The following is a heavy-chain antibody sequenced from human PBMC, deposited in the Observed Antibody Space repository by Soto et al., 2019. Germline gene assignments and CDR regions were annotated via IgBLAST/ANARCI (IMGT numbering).Heavy chain of an antibody. CDR2: IIPLSGTS. D-gene: IGHD1-1*01. J-gene: IGHJ4*02. CDR1: GGTFSSSG. V-gene: IGHV1-69*01. Sequence: QVQLVPSGAEVRKPGSSVKVSCKASGGTFSSSGINWVRQAPGQGLEWIGGIIPLSGTSSHAQKFQGRVTTTADESTGTVNMELGSLTSDDTAVYYCPTSRDTTGYFDHWGQGTLVTVSS. CDR3: PTSRDTTGYFDH.